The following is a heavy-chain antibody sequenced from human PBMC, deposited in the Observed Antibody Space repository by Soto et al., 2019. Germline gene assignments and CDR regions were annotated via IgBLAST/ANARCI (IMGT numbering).Heavy chain of an antibody. CDR3: ARNRSGYSYGFFY. CDR1: GFTVSTYA. J-gene: IGHJ4*02. D-gene: IGHD5-18*01. CDR2: ISYDGSIK. V-gene: IGHV3-30*16. Sequence: GGSLRLGCVASGFTVSTYAMHGVRQAPGKGLEWVAGISYDGSIKYYADTVKGRFTISRDNSKNTLYLQMNSLRVEDTAVYYCARNRSGYSYGFFYWGQGALVTVSS.